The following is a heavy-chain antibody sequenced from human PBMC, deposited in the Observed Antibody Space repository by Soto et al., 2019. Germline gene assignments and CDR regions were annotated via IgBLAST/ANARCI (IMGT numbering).Heavy chain of an antibody. CDR3: TRDLSH. CDR1: GFPFSTKP. J-gene: IGHJ4*02. CDR2: IISASTTT. Sequence: DVQLVESGGGLVQPGGSLRSSGQAPGFPFSTKPMPWFRQAQGKGLEWISYIISASTTTFNADSVKARFTVSRDNAKSSVYLQLTSLRHEDTAVYYCTRDLSHWGQGTLVTVSS. V-gene: IGHV3-48*02.